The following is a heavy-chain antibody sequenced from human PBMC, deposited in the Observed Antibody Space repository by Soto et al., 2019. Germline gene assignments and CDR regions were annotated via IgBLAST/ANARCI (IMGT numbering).Heavy chain of an antibody. CDR1: GFTFTSSA. V-gene: IGHV1-58*01. J-gene: IGHJ6*02. D-gene: IGHD3-16*01. CDR3: AEERGGWGVSQYGRDV. Sequence: QMQLVQSGPEVKKPGTSVKVSCKASGFTFTSSAVQWVRQARGQRLEWIGWIVVGSGNTNYAQKFQERVTITRDMPTSTAYRGRGSGRPENTAVYYGAEERGGWGVSQYGRDVWAQGTTVTVSS. CDR2: IVVGSGNT.